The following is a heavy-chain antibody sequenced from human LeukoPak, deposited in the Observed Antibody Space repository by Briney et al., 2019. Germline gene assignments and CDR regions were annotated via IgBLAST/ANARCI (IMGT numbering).Heavy chain of an antibody. CDR1: GFTFSSYA. J-gene: IGHJ6*02. D-gene: IGHD3-22*01. Sequence: GGSLRLSCAASGFTFSSYAMNWARQVPGKGLVWVSRINSDGSSTSYADSVKGRFTISRDNAKNTLDLQMNSLRAEDTAVYYCARSHYYDSSGYFHYYYGMDVWGQGTTVTVSS. CDR3: ARSHYYDSSGYFHYYYGMDV. V-gene: IGHV3-74*01. CDR2: INSDGSST.